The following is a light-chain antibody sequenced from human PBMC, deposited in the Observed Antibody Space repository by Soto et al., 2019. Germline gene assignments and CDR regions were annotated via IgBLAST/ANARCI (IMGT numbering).Light chain of an antibody. CDR3: NSYTSSSTPWL. V-gene: IGLV2-14*01. CDR2: EDS. Sequence: QAVVTQPASVSGSPGQSITISCTGTTSDVDGYNFVSWYQQHPGKAPKLMIYEDSHRPSGVSNRFSGSKSGNTASLTISGLQAEDEADYYCNSYTSSSTPWLFGGGTKVTVL. CDR1: TSDVDGYNF. J-gene: IGLJ3*02.